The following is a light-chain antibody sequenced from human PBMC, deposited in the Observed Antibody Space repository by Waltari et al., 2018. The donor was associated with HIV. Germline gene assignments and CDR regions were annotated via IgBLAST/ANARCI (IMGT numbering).Light chain of an antibody. Sequence: SYELTQPPSVSVSPGQTARITCSGDALPKQSAYWYQQKPGQATVLVTYNDSERPSGMPERFACCSSGTTVTLTISVVEAEDEADYYCQSADSSGTWVFGGGTKLTVL. CDR2: NDS. J-gene: IGLJ3*02. CDR1: ALPKQS. V-gene: IGLV3-25*03. CDR3: QSADSSGTWV.